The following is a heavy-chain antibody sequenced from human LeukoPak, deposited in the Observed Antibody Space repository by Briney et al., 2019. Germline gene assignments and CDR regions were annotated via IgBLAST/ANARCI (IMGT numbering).Heavy chain of an antibody. V-gene: IGHV3-21*01. CDR1: GFTFSRYR. CDR2: ISSSSSYI. J-gene: IGHJ4*02. Sequence: GGSLTLSRSPSGFTFSRYRMNWVRPAPRRGLEWVSSISSSSSYIYYADSVKGRFTISRDNAKNSLYLQMNSLRAEDTAVYYCAREGTKVAATPDYWGQGTLVTVSS. CDR3: AREGTKVAATPDY. D-gene: IGHD2-15*01.